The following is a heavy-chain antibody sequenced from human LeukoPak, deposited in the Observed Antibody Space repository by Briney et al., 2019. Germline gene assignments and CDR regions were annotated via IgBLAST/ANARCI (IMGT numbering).Heavy chain of an antibody. V-gene: IGHV3-23*01. D-gene: IGHD2-2*02. Sequence: PGGSLRLSCAASGFSFTSYGMHWVRQAPGKGLEWVSAISGSGGSTYYADSVKGRFTISRDNSKNTLYLQTNSLRAEDTAVYYCAKDIKVVPAAIDYWGQGTLVTASS. CDR3: AKDIKVVPAAIDY. CDR1: GFSFTSYG. CDR2: ISGSGGST. J-gene: IGHJ4*02.